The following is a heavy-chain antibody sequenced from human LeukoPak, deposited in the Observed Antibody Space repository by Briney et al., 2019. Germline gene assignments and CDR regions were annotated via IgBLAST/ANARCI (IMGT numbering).Heavy chain of an antibody. Sequence: GGSLGLSCAPSGFAFSDYAMHWVRQAPGKGLEWITIISYDGSIKFYADSVKGRFTVSRDKSKNTLYLQMNSLRAEDTAVYYCARGPGIWAFDIWGQGSMVTVSS. V-gene: IGHV3-30-3*01. CDR2: ISYDGSIK. J-gene: IGHJ3*02. D-gene: IGHD6-13*01. CDR3: ARGPGIWAFDI. CDR1: GFAFSDYA.